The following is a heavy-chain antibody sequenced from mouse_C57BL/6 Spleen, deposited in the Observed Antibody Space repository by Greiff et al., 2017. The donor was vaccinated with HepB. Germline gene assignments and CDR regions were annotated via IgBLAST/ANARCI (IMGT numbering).Heavy chain of an antibody. CDR3: AREGTYYDYDDGLAWFAY. CDR2: INPNNGGT. D-gene: IGHD2-4*01. V-gene: IGHV1-26*01. J-gene: IGHJ3*01. CDR1: GYTFTDYY. Sequence: VQLKQSGPELVKPGASVKISCKASGYTFTDYYMNWVKQSHGKSLEWIGDINPNNGGTSYNQKFKGKATLTVDKSSSTAYMELRSLTSEDSAVYYCAREGTYYDYDDGLAWFAYWGQGTLVTVSA.